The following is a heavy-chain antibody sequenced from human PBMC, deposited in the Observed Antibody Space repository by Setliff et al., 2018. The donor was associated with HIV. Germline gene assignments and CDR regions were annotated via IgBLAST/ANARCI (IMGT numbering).Heavy chain of an antibody. Sequence: SETLSLTCTVSGVSTSSTSHYWGWIRQPPGKGLEWIGYIFYTGSTYYHPSLKSHVSLMLRSVTAADTAVYYCARAGNYGAFDGLDIWGQGTMVTVSS. J-gene: IGHJ3*02. D-gene: IGHD1-7*01. CDR3: ARAGNYGAFDGLDI. CDR1: GVSTSSTSHY. CDR2: IFYTGST. V-gene: IGHV4-39*02.